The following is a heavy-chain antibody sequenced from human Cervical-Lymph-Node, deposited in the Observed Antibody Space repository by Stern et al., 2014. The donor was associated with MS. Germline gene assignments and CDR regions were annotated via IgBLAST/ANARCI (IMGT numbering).Heavy chain of an antibody. Sequence: MQLVESGAEVKKPGASVKVSCKASGYSFTGYDMHWVRQAPGQGLEWMGRINPNSCGTNYEQKVEGRVTMTRDTSINTAYMELSSLRSDDTAVYYCATVGTSDYWGQGTLVTVSS. CDR1: GYSFTGYD. CDR2: INPNSCGT. J-gene: IGHJ4*02. V-gene: IGHV1-2*06. CDR3: ATVGTSDY.